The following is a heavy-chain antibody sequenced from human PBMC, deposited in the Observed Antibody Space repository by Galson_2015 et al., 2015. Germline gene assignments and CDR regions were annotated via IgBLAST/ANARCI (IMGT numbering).Heavy chain of an antibody. CDR1: GFTFSSYA. CDR3: AKVAGGFWSGCPVVGGCPISLDY. CDR2: ISGSGGST. V-gene: IGHV3-23*01. D-gene: IGHD3-3*01. J-gene: IGHJ4*02. Sequence: SLRLSCAASGFTFSSYAMSWVRQAPGKGLEWVSGISGSGGSTYYADSEKGRFTISRDNSWNTLYLQMSSLRAEDTAVYYCAKVAGGFWSGCPVVGGCPISLDYWGQGTLVTVSS.